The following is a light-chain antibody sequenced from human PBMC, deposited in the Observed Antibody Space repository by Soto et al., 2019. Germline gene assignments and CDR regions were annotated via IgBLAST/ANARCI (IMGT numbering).Light chain of an antibody. J-gene: IGKJ2*01. Sequence: EIVMTQSPVALSVSLGESAALSCRASQSVGRNFAWYQQRPGQAPRVLIYGTSSRATGVPATFSGSGSGTDFTLTISSLQSEDFAVYYCQQYNRWPYTFGQGTRLEIK. CDR3: QQYNRWPYT. CDR2: GTS. CDR1: QSVGRN. V-gene: IGKV3-15*01.